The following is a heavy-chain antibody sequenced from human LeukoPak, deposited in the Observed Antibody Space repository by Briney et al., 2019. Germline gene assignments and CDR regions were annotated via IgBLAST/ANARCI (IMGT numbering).Heavy chain of an antibody. Sequence: EASVKVSCKVSGYALNELTMHWVRQSPGKGLEWMAGFDPLDGEIRYAQKFQGRALMTVDISADTAYMELSSLRSEDTAVYYCARLCGGDCYSAYDYWGQGTLVTVSS. CDR2: FDPLDGEI. CDR1: GYALNELT. D-gene: IGHD2-21*02. CDR3: ARLCGGDCYSAYDY. J-gene: IGHJ4*02. V-gene: IGHV1-24*01.